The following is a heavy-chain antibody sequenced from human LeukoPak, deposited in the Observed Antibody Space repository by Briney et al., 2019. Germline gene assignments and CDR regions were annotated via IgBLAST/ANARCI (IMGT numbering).Heavy chain of an antibody. CDR1: GYTFASYV. Sequence: ASVKVSCKASGYTFASYVFSWVRQAPGQGLEWMGSISAYNGNTNYAQKFQGRVTMTTDKSTSTAYIELWSLRSDDTAVYYCARDLDSSGYYRSDALDIWGQGTMVTVSS. D-gene: IGHD3-22*01. CDR3: ARDLDSSGYYRSDALDI. CDR2: ISAYNGNT. J-gene: IGHJ3*02. V-gene: IGHV1-18*01.